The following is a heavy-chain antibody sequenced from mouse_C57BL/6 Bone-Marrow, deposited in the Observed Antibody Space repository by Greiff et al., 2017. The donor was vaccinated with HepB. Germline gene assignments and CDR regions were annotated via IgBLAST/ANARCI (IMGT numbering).Heavy chain of an antibody. Sequence: EVKVVESGGDLVKPGGSLKLSCAASGFTFSSYGMSWVRQTPDKRLEWVATISSGGSYTYYPDSVTGRFTISRDNAKNTLYLQMSRLKSEDTAMYYCARPRYYDNGVDAMDYWGQGTSVTVSS. CDR3: ARPRYYDNGVDAMDY. V-gene: IGHV5-6*01. J-gene: IGHJ4*01. CDR1: GFTFSSYG. CDR2: ISSGGSYT. D-gene: IGHD2-4*01.